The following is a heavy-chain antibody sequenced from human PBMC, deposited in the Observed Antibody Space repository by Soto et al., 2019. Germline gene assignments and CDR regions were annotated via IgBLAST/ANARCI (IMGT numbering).Heavy chain of an antibody. CDR1: GYTFTGYY. D-gene: IGHD3-10*01. CDR2: INPNSGGT. J-gene: IGHJ6*02. Sequence: EASVKVSCKASGYTFTGYYMHWVRQAPGQGLEWMGWINPNSGGTNYAQKFQGWVTMTRDTSISTAYMELSRLRSDDTAVYYCARPLNGFGESYGMDVWGQGTTVTVSS. CDR3: ARPLNGFGESYGMDV. V-gene: IGHV1-2*04.